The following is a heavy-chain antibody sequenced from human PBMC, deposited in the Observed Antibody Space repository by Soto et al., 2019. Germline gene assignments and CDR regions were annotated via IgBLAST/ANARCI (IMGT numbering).Heavy chain of an antibody. D-gene: IGHD2-15*01. J-gene: IGHJ5*02. V-gene: IGHV3-7*03. CDR2: IKQDGSEK. CDR3: AREKVVVAAPDNWFDP. CDR1: GFTFSSYW. Sequence: GGSLRLSCAASGFTFSSYWMSWVRQAPGKGLEWVANIKQDGSEKYYVDSVKGRFTISRDNAKNSLYLQMNSLRAEDTAVYYCAREKVVVAAPDNWFDPWGQGTLVTVS.